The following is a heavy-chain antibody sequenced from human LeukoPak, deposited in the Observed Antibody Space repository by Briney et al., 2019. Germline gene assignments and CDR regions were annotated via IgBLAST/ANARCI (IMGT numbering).Heavy chain of an antibody. Sequence: SETLSLTCTVSGRSISSYYWSLIRQPPGKGLEWIGYIYYSGSTNYNPSLKSRVTISVDTSKNQFSLKLSAVTAADTAVYYCARQSYSYGYFPYWGQGTLVTVSS. D-gene: IGHD5-18*01. V-gene: IGHV4-59*08. CDR2: IYYSGST. J-gene: IGHJ4*02. CDR1: GRSISSYY. CDR3: ARQSYSYGYFPY.